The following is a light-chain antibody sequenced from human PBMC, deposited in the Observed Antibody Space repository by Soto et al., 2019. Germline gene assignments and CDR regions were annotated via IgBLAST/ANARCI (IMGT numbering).Light chain of an antibody. Sequence: EIVLTQSPATLSLSPGERATLSCRASQSVSSYLAWYQQKPGQAPRLLIYDASNRATGIPARFSGSGSGTDFTLTISSLEPEDFVVYYCQQRSNFMYTFGQGTKLEIK. J-gene: IGKJ2*01. CDR1: QSVSSY. CDR2: DAS. CDR3: QQRSNFMYT. V-gene: IGKV3-11*01.